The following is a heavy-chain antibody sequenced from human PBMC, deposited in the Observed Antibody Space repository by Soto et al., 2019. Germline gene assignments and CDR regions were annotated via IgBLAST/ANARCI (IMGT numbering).Heavy chain of an antibody. V-gene: IGHV4-31*03. Sequence: SETLSLTCTVSGGSISSGGYYWSWIRQHPGKGLEWIGYIYYSGSTYYNPSLKSRVTISVDTSKNQFSLKLSSVTAADTAVYYCARRTTVVSGAPFDYWGQGTLVTVSS. CDR2: IYYSGST. J-gene: IGHJ4*02. CDR1: GGSISSGGYY. CDR3: ARRTTVVSGAPFDY. D-gene: IGHD4-17*01.